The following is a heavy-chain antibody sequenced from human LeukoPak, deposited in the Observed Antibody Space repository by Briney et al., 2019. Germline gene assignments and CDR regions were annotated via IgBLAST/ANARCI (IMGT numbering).Heavy chain of an antibody. Sequence: ASVKVSCKVSGYTLSELSMHWVRQAPGKGLEWMGGFDPEDGETIYAQKFQGRVTMTEDTSTDTVYMELSSLRSEDTAVYYCATGPRLHYDSSGYYYARGWFDPWGPGTLVSVSS. CDR1: GYTLSELS. V-gene: IGHV1-24*01. CDR2: FDPEDGET. J-gene: IGHJ5*02. D-gene: IGHD3-22*01. CDR3: ATGPRLHYDSSGYYYARGWFDP.